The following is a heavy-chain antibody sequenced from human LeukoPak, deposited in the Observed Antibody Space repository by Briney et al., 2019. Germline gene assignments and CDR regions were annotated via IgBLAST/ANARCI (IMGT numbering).Heavy chain of an antibody. D-gene: IGHD2-8*02. V-gene: IGHV3-7*03. Sequence: GGSLRLSCVASGFPFSSYWMTWVRQAPGKGLEWVANIKQDGSKKSYVDSVKGRFIISRDNAKNSLFLQMDSLKVEDTAIYYCTTDRWCSADHWGQGTLVTVSS. CDR3: TTDRWCSADH. CDR1: GFPFSSYW. J-gene: IGHJ5*02. CDR2: IKQDGSKK.